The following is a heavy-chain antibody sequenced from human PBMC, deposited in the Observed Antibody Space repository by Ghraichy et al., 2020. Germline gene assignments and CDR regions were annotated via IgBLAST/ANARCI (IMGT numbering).Heavy chain of an antibody. J-gene: IGHJ4*02. D-gene: IGHD2-21*02. CDR2: ISAYNGNT. V-gene: IGHV1-18*01. CDR1: GYTFTSYG. Sequence: ASVKVSCKASGYTFTSYGISWVRQAPGQGLEWMGWISAYNGNTNYAQKLQGRVTMTTDTSTSTAYMELRSLRSDDTAVYYCARAHRRINCGGDCYFFYWGQGTLVTVSS. CDR3: ARAHRRINCGGDCYFFY.